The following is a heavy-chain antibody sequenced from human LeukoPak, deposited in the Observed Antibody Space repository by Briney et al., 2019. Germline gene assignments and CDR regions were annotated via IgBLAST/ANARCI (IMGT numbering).Heavy chain of an antibody. CDR1: GFTFDDCA. D-gene: IGHD3-10*01. CDR2: ISWNSGSI. Sequence: GGSLRLSCAASGFTFDDCAMHWVRQAPGKGLEWVSGISWNSGSIGCADSVKGRFTISRDNAKNSLYLQMNSLRAEDTALYYCAKGPPYELSLDYWGQGTLVTVSS. CDR3: AKGPPYELSLDY. V-gene: IGHV3-9*01. J-gene: IGHJ4*02.